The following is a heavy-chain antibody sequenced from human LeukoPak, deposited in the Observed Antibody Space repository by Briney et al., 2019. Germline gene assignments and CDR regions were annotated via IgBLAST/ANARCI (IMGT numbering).Heavy chain of an antibody. V-gene: IGHV1-46*01. CDR1: GYTFASYY. Sequence: ASVKVSCKASGYTFASYYMHWVRQAPGQGLEWMGIINPSGGSTSYAQKFQGRVTMTRDTSISTAYMELSRLRSDDTAVYYCARVSIEVGYYYDSSGYYCLDYWGQGTLVTVSS. CDR3: ARVSIEVGYYYDSSGYYCLDY. D-gene: IGHD3-22*01. CDR2: INPSGGST. J-gene: IGHJ4*02.